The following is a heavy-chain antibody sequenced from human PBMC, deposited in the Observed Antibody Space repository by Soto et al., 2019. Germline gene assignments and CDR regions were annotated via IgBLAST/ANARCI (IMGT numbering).Heavy chain of an antibody. Sequence: GGSLRLSCAASGFTFSSYAMSWVRQAPGKGLEWVSAISGSGGSTYYADSVKGRFTISRDNSKNTLYLQMNSLIAEDTAVYYCAMAIVLGGQQLAQRGDYFDYWGQGTLVTVSS. J-gene: IGHJ4*02. CDR3: AMAIVLGGQQLAQRGDYFDY. V-gene: IGHV3-23*01. CDR2: ISGSGGST. D-gene: IGHD6-13*01. CDR1: GFTFSSYA.